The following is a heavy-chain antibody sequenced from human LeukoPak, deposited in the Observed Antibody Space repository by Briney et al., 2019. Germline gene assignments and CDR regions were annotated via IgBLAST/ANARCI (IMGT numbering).Heavy chain of an antibody. CDR1: GFTLSGYW. CDR3: ARARLGSATYPYFEY. J-gene: IGHJ4*02. CDR2: IKQDGSET. D-gene: IGHD3-16*01. Sequence: GGSLRLSCAASGFTLSGYWMSWVRQAPGKGLEWVANIKQDGSETYYVDSVKGRFTISRDNAKNSLYLQMNSLRDDDTAVYYCARARLGSATYPYFEYWGQGTLVTVSS. V-gene: IGHV3-7*01.